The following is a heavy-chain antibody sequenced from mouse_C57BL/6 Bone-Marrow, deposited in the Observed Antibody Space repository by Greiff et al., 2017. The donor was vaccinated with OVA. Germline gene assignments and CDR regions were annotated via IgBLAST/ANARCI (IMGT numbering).Heavy chain of an antibody. D-gene: IGHD3-1*01. J-gene: IGHJ2*01. CDR2: IYPRDGST. V-gene: IGHV1-85*01. CDR1: GYTFTSYD. CDR3: ARSGYYYFDY. Sequence: VKLMESGPELVKPGASVKLSCTASGYTFTSYDINWVKQRPGQGLEWIGWIYPRDGSTKYNEKFKGKATLTVDTSSSTAYMELHSLTSEDSAVSFCARSGYYYFDYWGQGTTLTVSS.